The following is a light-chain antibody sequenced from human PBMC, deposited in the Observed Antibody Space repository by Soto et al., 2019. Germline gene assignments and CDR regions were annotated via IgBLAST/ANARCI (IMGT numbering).Light chain of an antibody. J-gene: IGKJ1*01. CDR2: SAS. Sequence: EVVLTQSPGTLSLSPEERVTLSCRASQSVASSYLAWYQQKPGRAPRLLFYSASSRATGIPDRFSGSGSGTDFTLTISRLEPEDFAVYYSHHFGSLPETFGQGTNVE. V-gene: IGKV3-20*01. CDR3: HHFGSLPET. CDR1: QSVASSY.